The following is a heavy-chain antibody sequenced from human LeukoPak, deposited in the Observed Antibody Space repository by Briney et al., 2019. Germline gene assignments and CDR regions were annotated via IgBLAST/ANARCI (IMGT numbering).Heavy chain of an antibody. D-gene: IGHD3-22*01. J-gene: IGHJ3*02. Sequence: SETLSLTCTVSGGSISSYYWSWIRQPPGKGLEWIGYIYYSGSTYYNPSLKSRVTISVDTSKNQFSLKLSSVTAADTAVYYCARASYYYDSSGPSDAFDIWGQGTMVTVSS. CDR3: ARASYYYDSSGPSDAFDI. V-gene: IGHV4-59*12. CDR2: IYYSGST. CDR1: GGSISSYY.